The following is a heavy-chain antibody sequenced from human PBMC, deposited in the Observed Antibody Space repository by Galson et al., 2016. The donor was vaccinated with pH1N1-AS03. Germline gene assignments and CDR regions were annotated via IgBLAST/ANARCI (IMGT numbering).Heavy chain of an antibody. J-gene: IGHJ4*02. D-gene: IGHD3-3*01. Sequence: TLSLTCTVSGASTSSGSYYWSWIRQPAGKGLECIGRIYTSGSTYYNPSLKSRVTISVDTSKNQFSLKLSSLTAADTAMYYCARFTMGAFDYWGQGTLVTFSS. V-gene: IGHV4-61*02. CDR2: IYTSGST. CDR3: ARFTMGAFDY. CDR1: GASTSSGSYY.